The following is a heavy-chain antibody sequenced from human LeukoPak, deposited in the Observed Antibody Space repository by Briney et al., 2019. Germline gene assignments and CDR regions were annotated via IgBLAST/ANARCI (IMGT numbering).Heavy chain of an antibody. Sequence: GGSLRLSCAASGFTFSSYEMNWVRQAPGKGLEWVSYISSSGSTIYYADSVKGRFTISRDNAKNSLYLQMNSLRAEDTAVYYCARDQKNYDSYGYYYYGMDVWGKGTTVTVSS. V-gene: IGHV3-48*03. CDR1: GFTFSSYE. CDR2: ISSSGSTI. D-gene: IGHD5-18*01. CDR3: ARDQKNYDSYGYYYYGMDV. J-gene: IGHJ6*04.